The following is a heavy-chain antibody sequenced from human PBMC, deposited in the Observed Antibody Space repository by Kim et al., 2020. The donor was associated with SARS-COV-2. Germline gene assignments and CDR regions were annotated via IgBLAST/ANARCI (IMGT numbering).Heavy chain of an antibody. D-gene: IGHD1-1*01. CDR3: VRYGNHNWDLDY. J-gene: IGHJ4*02. Sequence: AASLKGRFTISRDNAKNSLSLQMNSLGDEDTAVYYCVRYGNHNWDLDYWGQGTLVTVSS. V-gene: IGHV3-48*02.